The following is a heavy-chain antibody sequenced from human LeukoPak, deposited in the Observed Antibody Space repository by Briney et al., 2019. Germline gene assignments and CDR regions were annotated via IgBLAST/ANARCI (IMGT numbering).Heavy chain of an antibody. V-gene: IGHV4-39*01. D-gene: IGHD5-18*01. CDR1: GGSISSSSYY. Sequence: SETQSLTCTVSGGSISSSSYYWGWIRQPPGKGLEWIGSIYYSGSTYYNPSLKSRVTISVDTSKNQFSLKLSSVTAADTAVYYCARLRSSYGYSFYDYWGQGTLVTVSS. CDR2: IYYSGST. CDR3: ARLRSSYGYSFYDY. J-gene: IGHJ4*02.